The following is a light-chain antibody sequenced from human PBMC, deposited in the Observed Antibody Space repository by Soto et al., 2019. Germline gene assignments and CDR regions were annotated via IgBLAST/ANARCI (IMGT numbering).Light chain of an antibody. J-gene: IGKJ4*01. CDR3: QQYAKWPLT. CDR2: GAS. Sequence: DIVMTQSPATLSVSPGEGATLSCRASQTIGRLLAWYQHKRGQGPRLLIHGASTRAAGIPARFSGSGSGADYTLSISTLQSEAIAVYCCQQYAKWPLTFGAQTQVEI. V-gene: IGKV3-15*01. CDR1: QTIGRL.